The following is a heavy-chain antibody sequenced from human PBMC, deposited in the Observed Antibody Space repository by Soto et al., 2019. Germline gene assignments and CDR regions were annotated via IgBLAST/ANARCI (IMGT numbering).Heavy chain of an antibody. CDR1: GGSVSSGSYY. V-gene: IGHV4-61*01. CDR3: ARGLAWSIAAAGTGGDF. J-gene: IGHJ4*02. Sequence: QVQLQESGPGLVKPSETLSLTCTVSGGSVSSGSYYWSWIRQPPGKGLEWIGYIYYSGSTNYNPSLKSRVAIPVATYKNQFSLKLGSVTAADPAVYYGARGLAWSIAAAGTGGDFWGQGTLVNVSS. CDR2: IYYSGST. D-gene: IGHD6-13*01.